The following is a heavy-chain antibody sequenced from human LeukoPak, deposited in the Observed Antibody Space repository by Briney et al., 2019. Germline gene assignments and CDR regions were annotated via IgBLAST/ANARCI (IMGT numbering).Heavy chain of an antibody. CDR2: IRFEGSSK. D-gene: IGHD3-22*01. V-gene: IGHV3-30*02. Sequence: GGSLRLSCAASGFTFSYYGMHWVRQAPDKGLEWGAFIRFEGSSKYYADPVKGRFTNSRDNAKNSLYLQMNSLRAEDTAVYYCARDRPYYYDSSGYCDYWGQGTLVTVSS. CDR1: GFTFSYYG. J-gene: IGHJ4*02. CDR3: ARDRPYYYDSSGYCDY.